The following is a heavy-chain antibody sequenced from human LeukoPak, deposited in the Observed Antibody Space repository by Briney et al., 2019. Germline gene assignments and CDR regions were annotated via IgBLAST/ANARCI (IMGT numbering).Heavy chain of an antibody. Sequence: GGSLRLSCTPSGTASGFTFSSAWMNWVRQAPGKGLEWVGRIKSETDGGTTDYAAPVKGTFTISRDDSENTLYLQMNSLKTEDTAVYYCTRRSSAAGRQYFDYWGQGTLVTVSS. J-gene: IGHJ4*02. CDR1: GFTFSSAW. CDR2: IKSETDGGTT. CDR3: TRRSSAAGRQYFDY. V-gene: IGHV3-15*07. D-gene: IGHD6-13*01.